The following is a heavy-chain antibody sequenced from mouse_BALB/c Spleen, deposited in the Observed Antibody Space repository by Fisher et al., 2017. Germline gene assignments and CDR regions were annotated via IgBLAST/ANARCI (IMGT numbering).Heavy chain of an antibody. CDR3: ARHKIHYYGYFDV. V-gene: IGHV5-6*01. Sequence: RFTISRDNAKNTLYLQMSSLKSEDTAMYYRARHKIHYYGYFDVWGAGTTVTVSS. D-gene: IGHD1-2*01. J-gene: IGHJ1*01.